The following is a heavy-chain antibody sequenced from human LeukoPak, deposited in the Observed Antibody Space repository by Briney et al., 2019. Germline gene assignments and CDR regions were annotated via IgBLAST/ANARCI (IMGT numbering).Heavy chain of an antibody. V-gene: IGHV3-11*01. D-gene: IGHD2-2*01. CDR2: ISSSGSTI. J-gene: IGHJ6*02. CDR3: ARDHCSSTSCYFTGYYYYGMDV. CDR1: GFTFSDYY. Sequence: GGSLRLSCAASGFTFSDYYMSWFRQAPGKGLEWVSYISSSGSTIYYADSVKGRFTISRDNAKNSLYLQMNSLRAEDTAVYYCARDHCSSTSCYFTGYYYYGMDVWGQGTTVTVSS.